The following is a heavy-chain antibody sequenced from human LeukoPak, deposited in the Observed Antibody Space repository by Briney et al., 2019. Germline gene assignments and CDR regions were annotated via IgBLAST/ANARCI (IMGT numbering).Heavy chain of an antibody. D-gene: IGHD6-6*01. CDR2: ISYDGSNK. Sequence: PGGSLRLSCAASGFTFSSYSMHWVRQAPGKGLEWVAVISYDGSNKYYADSVKGRFTISRDNSKNTLYLQMNSLRAEDTAVYYCVRGLGSSSSSGYWGQGTLVTVSS. CDR3: VRGLGSSSSSGY. J-gene: IGHJ4*02. V-gene: IGHV3-30*03. CDR1: GFTFSSYS.